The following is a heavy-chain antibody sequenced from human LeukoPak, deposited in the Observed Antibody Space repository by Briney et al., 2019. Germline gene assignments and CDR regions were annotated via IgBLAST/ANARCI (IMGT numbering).Heavy chain of an antibody. V-gene: IGHV3-7*04. Sequence: PGGSLRLSCAASGFTFSSYWMSWVRQAPGKGLEWVANIKQDGSEKYYADSVKGRFTISRDNAKNSLYLQMNSLRAEDTAVYYCARAYSYGYPYYYYYYMDVWGKGTTVTVSS. D-gene: IGHD5-18*01. CDR3: ARAYSYGYPYYYYYYMDV. J-gene: IGHJ6*03. CDR2: IKQDGSEK. CDR1: GFTFSSYW.